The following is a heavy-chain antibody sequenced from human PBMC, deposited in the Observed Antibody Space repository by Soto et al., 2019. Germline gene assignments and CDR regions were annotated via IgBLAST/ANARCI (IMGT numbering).Heavy chain of an antibody. CDR2: ISGSGGST. J-gene: IGHJ4*02. CDR1: GFTFSSYA. CDR3: AKTLYGSGRSVNYFDY. V-gene: IGHV3-23*01. Sequence: LRLSCAASGFTFSSYAMSWVRQAPGKGLEWVSAISGSGGSTYYADSVKGRFTISRDNSKNTLYLQMNSLRAEDTAVYYCAKTLYGSGRSVNYFDYWGQGTLVTVSS. D-gene: IGHD3-10*01.